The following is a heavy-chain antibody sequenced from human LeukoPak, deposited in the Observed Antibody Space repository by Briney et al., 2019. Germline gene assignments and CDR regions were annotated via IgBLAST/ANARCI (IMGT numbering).Heavy chain of an antibody. CDR3: ARDCPLTMVRGDAFDI. CDR1: GGSISSGGYY. J-gene: IGHJ3*02. D-gene: IGHD3-10*01. CDR2: IYYSGST. V-gene: IGHV4-31*03. Sequence: PSETLSLTCTVSGGSISSGGYYWSWIRQHPGKGLEWIGYIYYSGSTYYNPSLKSRVTISVDTSKNQFSLKLSSVTAADTAVYYCARDCPLTMVRGDAFDIWGQGTMVTVSS.